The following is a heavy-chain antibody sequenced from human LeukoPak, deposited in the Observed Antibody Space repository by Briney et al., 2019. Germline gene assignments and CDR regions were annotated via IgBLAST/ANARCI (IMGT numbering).Heavy chain of an antibody. CDR3: ARTSGRYGYYGMDV. J-gene: IGHJ6*02. V-gene: IGHV4-4*07. CDR2: VYTSGST. Sequence: KPSETLSLTCTVSGGSISRYYWTWIRQPAGKGLEWIGRVYTSGSTNYNSSLKSRVTMSVDTSKNQSSLKLSSVTAADTAVYYCARTSGRYGYYGMDVWGQGTTVTVSS. D-gene: IGHD1-26*01. CDR1: GGSISRYY.